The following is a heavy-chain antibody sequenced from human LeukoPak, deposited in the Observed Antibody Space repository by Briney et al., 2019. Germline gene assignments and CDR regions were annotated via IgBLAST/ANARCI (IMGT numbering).Heavy chain of an antibody. CDR2: INPNSGGT. CDR1: GYTFTNNF. J-gene: IGHJ4*02. CDR3: ARFLVATSFDY. V-gene: IGHV1-2*02. Sequence: ASVKVSCKASGYTFTNNFMHWVRQAPGQGLEWMGWINPNSGGTNYAQKFQGRVTMTRDTSISTAYMELSRLRSDDTAVYYCARFLVATSFDYWGQGTLVTVSS. D-gene: IGHD5-12*01.